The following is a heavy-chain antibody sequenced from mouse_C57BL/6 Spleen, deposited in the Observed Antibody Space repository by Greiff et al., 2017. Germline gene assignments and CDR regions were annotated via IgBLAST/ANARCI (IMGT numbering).Heavy chain of an antibody. CDR1: GYTFTSYT. V-gene: IGHV1-4*01. CDR3: ENYDYGTTQWYFDG. J-gene: IGHJ1*03. Sequence: QVQLKESGAELARPGASVKMSCKASGYTFTSYTMHWVKQRPGQGLEWIGYINPSSGYTKYNQKFKGKATLTADKSSSTAYMQLSSLTSEDTAVYYCENYDYGTTQWYFDGWGTGTTVTVSS. D-gene: IGHD2-4*01. CDR2: INPSSGYT.